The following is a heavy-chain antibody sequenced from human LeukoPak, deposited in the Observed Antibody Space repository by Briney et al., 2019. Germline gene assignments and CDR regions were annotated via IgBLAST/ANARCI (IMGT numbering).Heavy chain of an antibody. Sequence: ASVKVSCKASGYTFTSYYMHWVRQAPGQGLEWMGWINPNSGGTNYAQKFQGRVTMTRDTSISTAYMELTRLRSDDTAVYYCARDNGDYWFDYWGQGTLATVSS. D-gene: IGHD4-17*01. V-gene: IGHV1-2*02. CDR2: INPNSGGT. CDR3: ARDNGDYWFDY. CDR1: GYTFTSYY. J-gene: IGHJ4*02.